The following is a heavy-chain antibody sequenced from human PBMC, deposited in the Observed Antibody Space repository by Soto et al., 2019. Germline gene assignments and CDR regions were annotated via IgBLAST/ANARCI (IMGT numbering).Heavy chain of an antibody. D-gene: IGHD2-2*01. CDR3: AKDAARTRGGYYFDY. J-gene: IGHJ4*02. V-gene: IGHV3-23*01. Sequence: GGSLRLSCAASGFTFRTLSMGWVRQAPGKGLEWVSVMSYSGDGIHYADSVKGRFTISRDNSENTLYLPMSSLRAEDTAVYYCAKDAARTRGGYYFDYWGQGNLVTVSS. CDR1: GFTFRTLS. CDR2: MSYSGDGI.